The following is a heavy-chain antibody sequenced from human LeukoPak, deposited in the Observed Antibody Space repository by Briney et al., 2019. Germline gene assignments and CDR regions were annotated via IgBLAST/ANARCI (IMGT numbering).Heavy chain of an antibody. D-gene: IGHD6-13*01. Sequence: SVKVSCKASGGTFSSYAISWVRQAPGQGLEWMGGIIPIFGTANYAQKFQGRVTMTTDTSTSTAYMELRSLRSDDTAVYYCARDAFRIAAAGTPYYYYYGMDVWGQGTTVTVSS. CDR2: IIPIFGTA. CDR3: ARDAFRIAAAGTPYYYYYGMDV. CDR1: GGTFSSYA. V-gene: IGHV1-69*05. J-gene: IGHJ6*02.